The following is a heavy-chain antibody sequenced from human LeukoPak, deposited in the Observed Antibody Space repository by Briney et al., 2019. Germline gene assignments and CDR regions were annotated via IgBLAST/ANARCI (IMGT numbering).Heavy chain of an antibody. CDR3: AKSIVGATSFGVFFY. J-gene: IGHJ4*02. D-gene: IGHD1-26*01. CDR1: GFTFSSYA. Sequence: PGGSLRLSCAASGFTFSSYAMSWVRQAPGKGLEWVSAISGSGGSTYYADSVKGRFTISRDNSKNTLYLRMNSLRAEDTAVYYCAKSIVGATSFGVFFYWGQGTLVTVSS. CDR2: ISGSGGST. V-gene: IGHV3-23*01.